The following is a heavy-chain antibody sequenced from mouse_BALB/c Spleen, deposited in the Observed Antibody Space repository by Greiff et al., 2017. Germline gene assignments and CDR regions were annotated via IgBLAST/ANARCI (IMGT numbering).Heavy chain of an antibody. CDR1: GYTFTSYW. Sequence: QVQLKQSGAELAKPGASVKMSCKASGYTFTSYWMHWVKQRPGQGLEWIGYINPSTGYTEYNQKFKDKATLTADKSSSTAYMQLSSLTSEDSAVYYCARGGLRRDYYAMDYWGQGTSVTVSS. CDR2: INPSTGYT. V-gene: IGHV1-7*01. CDR3: ARGGLRRDYYAMDY. J-gene: IGHJ4*01. D-gene: IGHD2-2*01.